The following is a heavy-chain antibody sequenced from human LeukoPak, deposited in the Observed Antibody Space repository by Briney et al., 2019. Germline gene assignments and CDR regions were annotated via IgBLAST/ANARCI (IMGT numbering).Heavy chain of an antibody. CDR3: ARAGGYYYADFDY. J-gene: IGHJ4*02. CDR1: GGSISSSSYY. Sequence: PSETLSLTCTVSGGSISSSSYYWGWIRQPPGKGLEWIGSIYYSGSTYYNPSLKSRVTISVDTSKSQFSLKLSSVTAADTAVYYCARAGGYYYADFDYWGQGTLVTVSS. V-gene: IGHV4-39*07. CDR2: IYYSGST. D-gene: IGHD3-22*01.